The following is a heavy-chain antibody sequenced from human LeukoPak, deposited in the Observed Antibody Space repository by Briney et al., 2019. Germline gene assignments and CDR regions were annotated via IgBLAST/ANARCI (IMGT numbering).Heavy chain of an antibody. D-gene: IGHD3-22*01. CDR1: GGSFSGYY. V-gene: IGHV4-34*01. CDR2: INHSGST. J-gene: IGHJ4*02. Sequence: SETLSLTCAVYGGSFSGYYWSWIRQPPGKGLEWMGEINHSGSTNYNPSLKSRVTISVDTSKNQFSLKLSSVTAADTAVYYCASSAYYDSSGYHYWGQGTLVTVSS. CDR3: ASSAYYDSSGYHY.